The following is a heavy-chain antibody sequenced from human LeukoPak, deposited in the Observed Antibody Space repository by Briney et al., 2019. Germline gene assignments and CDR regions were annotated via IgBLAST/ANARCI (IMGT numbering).Heavy chain of an antibody. CDR1: GGSLSSSSYY. CDR2: IYHSGNS. J-gene: IGHJ4*02. CDR3: ARRFPAHYFDY. D-gene: IGHD6-25*01. V-gene: IGHV4-39*01. Sequence: SETLSLTCSVSGGSLSSSSYYWGWIRQPPGKGLEWIASIYHSGNSYYISSLKSRLTVSVDRSKNQFSLTLNSVTAADTAVYYCARRFPAHYFDYWGQGTLVTVSS.